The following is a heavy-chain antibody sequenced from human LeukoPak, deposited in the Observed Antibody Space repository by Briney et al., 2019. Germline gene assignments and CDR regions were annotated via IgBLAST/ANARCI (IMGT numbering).Heavy chain of an antibody. CDR1: GDSTSSSTYY. D-gene: IGHD3-10*01. Sequence: SETLSLTCTVSGDSTSSSTYYWAWIRQPPGKGLEWIGSIYYSGRTNYNPSLRSRVTISVDTSKNQFSLKLSSVTAADTAVYYCTRHQTNNYGSGSPFDYWGQGTLVTVSS. CDR3: TRHQTNNYGSGSPFDY. CDR2: IYYSGRT. V-gene: IGHV4-39*01. J-gene: IGHJ4*02.